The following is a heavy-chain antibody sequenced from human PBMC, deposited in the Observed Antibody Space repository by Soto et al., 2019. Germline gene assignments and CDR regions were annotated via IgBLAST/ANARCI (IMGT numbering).Heavy chain of an antibody. CDR3: ARVSPYYYDSRGYPGRYGMDV. CDR1: GXTFTDYG. D-gene: IGHD3-22*01. J-gene: IGHJ6*02. CDR2: INPNSGGT. V-gene: IGHV1-2*04. Sequence: GASVKVXCKXSGXTFTDYGINWVRQAPGQGLEWMGWINPNSGGTNYAQKFQGWVTMTRDTSISTAYMELSRLRSDDTAVYYCARVSPYYYDSRGYPGRYGMDVWGQGTTVTVSS.